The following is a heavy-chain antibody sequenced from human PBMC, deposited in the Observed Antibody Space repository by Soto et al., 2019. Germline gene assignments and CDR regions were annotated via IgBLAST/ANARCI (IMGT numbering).Heavy chain of an antibody. J-gene: IGHJ5*02. CDR2: IEYSGST. V-gene: IGHV4-59*01. CDR3: ARLGAFYQSLDP. CDR1: NDSTSPYC. Sequence: LEALSLTWTVSNDSTSPYCWSWFRQPPGKGLEGIGDIEYSGSTNYNPSLKSRVTISVDTSKNQFSLKLSSVTAADTAVYYCARLGAFYQSLDPWGPGTLGTVSS. D-gene: IGHD3-3*02.